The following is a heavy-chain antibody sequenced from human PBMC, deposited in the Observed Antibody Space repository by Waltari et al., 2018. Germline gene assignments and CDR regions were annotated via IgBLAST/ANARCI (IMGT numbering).Heavy chain of an antibody. V-gene: IGHV3-23*01. J-gene: IGHJ4*02. D-gene: IGHD6-19*01. CDR2: ISGSGGST. CDR1: GFPFRSYA. Sequence: EVQLLESGGGLVQPGGSLRLSCAASGFPFRSYALSWVRQAPGKGLEWVSAISGSGGSTFYADSVKGRFTISRDNSKNTLYLQMNSLRAEDTAVFYCAKAFNGSAWDHWGQGTLVTVSS. CDR3: AKAFNGSAWDH.